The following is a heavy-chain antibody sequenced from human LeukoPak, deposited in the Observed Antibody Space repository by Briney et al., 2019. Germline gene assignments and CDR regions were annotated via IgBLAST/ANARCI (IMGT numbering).Heavy chain of an antibody. Sequence: GGSLRLSCAASGFTFSKAWMSWVRQAPGKGLEWVSSISSSSSIHFADSVKGRFTISRDNAKNSVSPQINSLRAEDTALYYCARDRHFVAFDIWGQGTMVTVSS. V-gene: IGHV3-69-1*01. CDR2: ISSSSSI. CDR3: ARDRHFVAFDI. CDR1: GFTFSKAW. J-gene: IGHJ3*02.